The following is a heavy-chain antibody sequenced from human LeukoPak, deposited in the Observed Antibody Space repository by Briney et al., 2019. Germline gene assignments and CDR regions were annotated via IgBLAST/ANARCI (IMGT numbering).Heavy chain of an antibody. V-gene: IGHV3-21*04. J-gene: IGHJ4*02. Sequence: GGSLRLSCGASGFTFSTYGMSWVRQAPGKGLEWVSSISSSSSYIYYADSVKGRFTISRDNAKNSLYLQMNSLRTEDTALYYCAKGGGSGSGDYFDYWGQGTLVTVSS. CDR2: ISSSSSYI. D-gene: IGHD3-10*01. CDR1: GFTFSTYG. CDR3: AKGGGSGSGDYFDY.